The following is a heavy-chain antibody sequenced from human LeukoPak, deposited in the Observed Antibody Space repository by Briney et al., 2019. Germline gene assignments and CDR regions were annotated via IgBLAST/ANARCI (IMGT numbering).Heavy chain of an antibody. J-gene: IGHJ3*02. CDR1: AGSINSGDYY. Sequence: PPQTLSLTCTVSAGSINSGDYYWSWIRQPAGKGLEWIGRIYSPGTNYNYNPSVKSRVTISIDTSKNQFSLKLTSVTAADTAVYYCARGIGTSYDSSRDAFDIWGQGTMVTVSS. CDR3: ARGIGTSYDSSRDAFDI. V-gene: IGHV4-61*02. CDR2: IYSPGT. D-gene: IGHD3-22*01.